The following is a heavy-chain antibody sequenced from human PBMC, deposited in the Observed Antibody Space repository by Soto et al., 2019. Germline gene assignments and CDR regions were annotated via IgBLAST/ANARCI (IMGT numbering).Heavy chain of an antibody. D-gene: IGHD6-19*01. CDR3: AHRRIGVSQWNYGDFDY. Sequence: QITLKESGSPLVKPTQTLTLTCTFSGFSLSTSGVGVGWVRQPPGKALEWLVFIYWDDDKRYSPSLRSRLTITKDTSKNQVVLTMTNVDPVDTATYFCAHRRIGVSQWNYGDFDYWGQGTLVTVSS. J-gene: IGHJ4*02. V-gene: IGHV2-5*02. CDR2: IYWDDDK. CDR1: GFSLSTSGVG.